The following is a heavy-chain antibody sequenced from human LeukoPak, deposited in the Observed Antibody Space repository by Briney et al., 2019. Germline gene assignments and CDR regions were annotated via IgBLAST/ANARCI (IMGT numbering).Heavy chain of an antibody. J-gene: IGHJ5*02. D-gene: IGHD1-26*01. CDR1: GGSFSGYY. CDR2: INHSGST. CDR3: ARDRNGGSYIGSGWFDP. V-gene: IGHV4-34*01. Sequence: SETLSLTCAVYGGSFSGYYWSWIRQPPGKGLEWIGEINHSGSTNYNPSLKSRVTISVDTSKNQFSLKLSSVTAADTAVYYCARDRNGGSYIGSGWFDPWGQGTLVTVSS.